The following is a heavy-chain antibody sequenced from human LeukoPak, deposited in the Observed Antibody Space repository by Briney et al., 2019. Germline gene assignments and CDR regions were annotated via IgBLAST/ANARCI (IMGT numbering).Heavy chain of an antibody. CDR3: VKEPTSYSSGWYFQH. J-gene: IGHJ1*01. Sequence: GGSPRLSCAASGFTFSNYGMQWVRQAPGQGLEWVAVVSHDGRTSFYADSVKGRFTISRDNSKNTLDLQMYSLRAEDTAVYYCVKEPTSYSSGWYFQHWGQGTLVTVSS. CDR2: VSHDGRTS. D-gene: IGHD6-25*01. V-gene: IGHV3-30*18. CDR1: GFTFSNYG.